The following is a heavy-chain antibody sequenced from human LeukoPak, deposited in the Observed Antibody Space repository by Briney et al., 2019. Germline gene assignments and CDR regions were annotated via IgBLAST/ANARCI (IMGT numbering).Heavy chain of an antibody. J-gene: IGHJ3*02. Sequence: GGSLRLSCAASGFTFSSYEMNWVRQAPGKGLEWVSYISSSGSTIYYADSVKGRFTISRDNAKNSLYLQIDSLRAEDTAVYYCARDRRVGGWGGAFDMWGHGTQVTVSS. CDR1: GFTFSSYE. CDR3: ARDRRVGGWGGAFDM. D-gene: IGHD2-21*01. V-gene: IGHV3-48*03. CDR2: ISSSGSTI.